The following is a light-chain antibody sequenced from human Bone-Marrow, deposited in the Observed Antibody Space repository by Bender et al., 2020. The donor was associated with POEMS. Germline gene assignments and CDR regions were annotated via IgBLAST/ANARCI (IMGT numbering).Light chain of an antibody. CDR3: SSYASSRTYV. V-gene: IGLV2-14*03. J-gene: IGLJ1*01. CDR1: SSDVGGYNS. Sequence: QSALTQPASVSGSPGQSITISCTGTSSDVGGYNSVSWYQQHPGKAPKLMIYDVSYRSSGVSDRFSGSKSGNTASLTISGLQAEDEADFYCSSYASSRTYVFGTGTKVTVL. CDR2: DVS.